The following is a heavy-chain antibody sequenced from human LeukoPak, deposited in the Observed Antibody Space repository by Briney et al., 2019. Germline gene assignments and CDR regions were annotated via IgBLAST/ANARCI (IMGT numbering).Heavy chain of an antibody. J-gene: IGHJ4*02. Sequence: PSETLSLTCAVYGGSFSGYYWSWIRQPPGKGLEWIGEINHSGSTNYNPSLKSRVTISVDTSKNQFSLKLSSVTAADTAVYYCARDGYYYDSSGYNLDYWGQGTLVTVSS. CDR3: ARDGYYYDSSGYNLDY. CDR2: INHSGST. CDR1: GGSFSGYY. V-gene: IGHV4-34*01. D-gene: IGHD3-22*01.